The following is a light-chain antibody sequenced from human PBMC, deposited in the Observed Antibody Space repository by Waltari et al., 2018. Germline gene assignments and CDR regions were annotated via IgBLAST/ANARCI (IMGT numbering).Light chain of an antibody. CDR3: SSYISSSTLEL. CDR1: SSDAVPYIY. V-gene: IGLV2-14*03. CDR2: DVS. Sequence: QSALTQPASVSGSPRRPLTIASTGTSSDAVPYIYVSWYQQHPGKAPNLMIFDVSIRPSGVSNRFSGSKSGNAASLTISGLQAEDESDYYCSSYISSSTLELFGGGTSLTVL. J-gene: IGLJ2*01.